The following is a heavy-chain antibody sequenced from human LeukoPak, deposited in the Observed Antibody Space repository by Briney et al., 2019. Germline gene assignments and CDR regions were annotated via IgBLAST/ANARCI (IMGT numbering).Heavy chain of an antibody. CDR3: ARGLGWLRGPHNWFDP. Sequence: ASVKVSCKASGYTVTSYDINWVRQATGQGLEWMGWMNPNSGNTGYAQKFQGRVTMTRNTSISIAYMELSSLRSEDTAVYYCARGLGWLRGPHNWFDPWGQGTLVTVSS. V-gene: IGHV1-8*01. CDR2: MNPNSGNT. J-gene: IGHJ5*02. CDR1: GYTVTSYD. D-gene: IGHD5-12*01.